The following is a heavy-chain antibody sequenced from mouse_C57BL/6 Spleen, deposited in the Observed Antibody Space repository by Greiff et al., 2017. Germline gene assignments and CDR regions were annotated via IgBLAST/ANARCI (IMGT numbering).Heavy chain of an antibody. Sequence: QVQLQQSGAELMKPGASVKLSCKATGYTFTGYWIEWVKQRPGHGLEWIGEILPGSGSTNYNEKFKGKATFTADTSSNTAYMQLSSLTTKDSAIYYCAQSSGLGGYFLYAMDNWGQGTSVTVSS. CDR1: GYTFTGYW. CDR2: ILPGSGST. J-gene: IGHJ4*01. CDR3: AQSSGLGGYFLYAMDN. D-gene: IGHD2-3*01. V-gene: IGHV1-9*01.